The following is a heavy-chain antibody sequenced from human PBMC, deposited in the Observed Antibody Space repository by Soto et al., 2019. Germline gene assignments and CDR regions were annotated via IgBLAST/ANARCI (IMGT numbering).Heavy chain of an antibody. CDR3: TRGPRDQYCSGGSCYRQPVEYAFDI. CDR1: GFTFGDYA. CDR2: IRSKAYGGTT. V-gene: IGHV3-49*03. J-gene: IGHJ3*02. D-gene: IGHD2-15*01. Sequence: GGSLRLSCTASGFTFGDYAMSWFRQAPGKGLEWVGFIRSKAYGGTTEYAASVKGRFTISRDDSKSIAYLQMNSLKTEDTAVYYCTRGPRDQYCSGGSCYRQPVEYAFDIWGQGTMVTVSS.